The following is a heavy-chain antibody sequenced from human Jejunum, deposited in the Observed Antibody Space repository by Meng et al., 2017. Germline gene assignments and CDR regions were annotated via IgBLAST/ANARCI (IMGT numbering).Heavy chain of an antibody. V-gene: IGHV4-4*02. CDR3: ARDLLGPAIAATGWFDP. CDR1: GASISDNNW. CDR2: IHHTGNI. D-gene: IGHD6-13*01. J-gene: IGHJ5*02. Sequence: QEAGPGLVKSSGALSLTVAVAGASISDNNWWSWVRQAPGKGLEGIGEIHHTGNINYNPSLKSRVTMSLDKPKNQFSLEVTSVTAADTAVYYCARDLLGPAIAATGWFDPWGQGTLVTVSS.